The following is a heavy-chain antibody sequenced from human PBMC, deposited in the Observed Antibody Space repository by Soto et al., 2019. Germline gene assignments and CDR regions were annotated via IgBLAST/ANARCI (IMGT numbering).Heavy chain of an antibody. Sequence: EAQLSESGGGLVQPGGSLRLSCAASGFTFITYPMSWVRQAPGKWLEWVSGISGSGISTYYADSVKGRFTISRDNSKNTVFLQMNSLRAEDTAVYYCAKPPVITASYYYYDMDVWGQGTTVTVSS. J-gene: IGHJ6*02. CDR1: GFTFITYP. CDR2: ISGSGIST. D-gene: IGHD4-4*01. CDR3: AKPPVITASYYYYDMDV. V-gene: IGHV3-23*01.